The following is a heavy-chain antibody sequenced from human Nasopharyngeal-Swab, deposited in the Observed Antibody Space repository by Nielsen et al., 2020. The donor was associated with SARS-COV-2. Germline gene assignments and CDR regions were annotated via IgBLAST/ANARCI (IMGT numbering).Heavy chain of an antibody. CDR2: ISGSGGST. J-gene: IGHJ4*02. CDR1: GFTFSSYA. V-gene: IGHV3-23*01. D-gene: IGHD1-26*01. CDR3: AKGGIVGATSTGDY. Sequence: GGSLRPSCAASGFTFSSYAMSWVRQAPGKGLEWVSAISGSGGSTYYADSVKGRFTISRDNSKNTLYLQMNSLRAEDTAVYYCAKGGIVGATSTGDYWGQGTLVTVSS.